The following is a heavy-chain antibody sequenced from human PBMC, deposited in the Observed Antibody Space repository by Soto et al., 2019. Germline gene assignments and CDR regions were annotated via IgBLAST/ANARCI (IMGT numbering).Heavy chain of an antibody. CDR2: ISAYNGNT. J-gene: IGHJ4*02. CDR3: ASACVTRVRPSAFDY. V-gene: IGHV1-18*04. D-gene: IGHD3-10*01. CDR1: GYTFTSYG. Sequence: QVQLVQSGAEVKKPGASVKVSCKASGYTFTSYGISWVRQAPGQGLEWMGWISAYNGNTNYAQKLQGRVTMTTDTSTSTAYMALRSLRSDDTAVYYCASACVTRVRPSAFDYWGQGTLVTVSS.